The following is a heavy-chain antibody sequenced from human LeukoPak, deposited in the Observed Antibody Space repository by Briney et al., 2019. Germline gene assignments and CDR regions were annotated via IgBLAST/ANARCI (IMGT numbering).Heavy chain of an antibody. V-gene: IGHV4-4*08. Sequence: SETLSLTCTVSGGSIFGYYFNWIRQPPGKGLEWIGYIYSNGITNYSPSFRSRGTTSIATTKNQFSLRLRSVTAADTATHYCARRAYYDSSGYSPTSGYFDVWGRGTLVTVSS. J-gene: IGHJ2*01. CDR2: IYSNGIT. CDR3: ARRAYYDSSGYSPTSGYFDV. CDR1: GGSIFGYY. D-gene: IGHD6-25*01.